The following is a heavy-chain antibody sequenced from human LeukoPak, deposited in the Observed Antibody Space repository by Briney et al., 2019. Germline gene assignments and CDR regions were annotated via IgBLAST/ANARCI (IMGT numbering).Heavy chain of an antibody. CDR1: GFTFSTYA. CDR3: ARNWFDP. CDR2: IYSGGST. Sequence: PGGSLRLSCAASGFTFSTYAMTWVRQAPGMGLEWVSVIYSGGSTYYADSVKGRFTISRDKSKNTVYLQMNSLRFEDTAMYYCARNWFDPWGQGTLVTVSS. V-gene: IGHV3-53*05. J-gene: IGHJ5*02.